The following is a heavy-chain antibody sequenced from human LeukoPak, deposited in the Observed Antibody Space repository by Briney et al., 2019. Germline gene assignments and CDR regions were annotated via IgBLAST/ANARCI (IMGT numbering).Heavy chain of an antibody. J-gene: IGHJ4*02. CDR3: ARSNNDGDYLGVGFDY. V-gene: IGHV7-4-1*02. CDR2: INTNTGNP. Sequence: ASVEVSCKTSGYTFTTYAINWVRQAPGQGLEWMGWINTNTGNPTYAQGFTGRFVFSLDTSVSTTYLQISSLKAEDTAIYYCARSNNDGDYLGVGFDYWGQGALVTVSS. D-gene: IGHD4-17*01. CDR1: GYTFTTYA.